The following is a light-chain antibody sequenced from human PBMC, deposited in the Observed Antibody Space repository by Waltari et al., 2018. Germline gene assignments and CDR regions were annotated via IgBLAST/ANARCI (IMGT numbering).Light chain of an antibody. J-gene: IGLJ1*01. V-gene: IGLV2-23*02. CDR3: CSYVGLGTYV. CDR1: SSDVGNYNL. Sequence: QSGLAQPASASGSPGQSITITCTGTSSDVGNYNLVSWYQQRPGKAPRLLSYEVTKRAPWLYVRFSASKSGNTASLSISGLQAQEDEADYYCCSYVGLGTYVFGTGTKVTV. CDR2: EVT.